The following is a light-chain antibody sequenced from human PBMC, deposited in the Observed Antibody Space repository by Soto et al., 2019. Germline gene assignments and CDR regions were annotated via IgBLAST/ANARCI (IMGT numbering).Light chain of an antibody. Sequence: EIVMTQSPATLSVSPGGRATLSCRASQSVSSNLAWYQQKPGQAPRLLIYGASTRATGIPARFSGSGSGTEFTLTISSLQSEDFAVYYCQQYNNWPPGTFGQGTKVDIK. CDR3: QQYNNWPPGT. CDR2: GAS. CDR1: QSVSSN. J-gene: IGKJ1*01. V-gene: IGKV3-15*01.